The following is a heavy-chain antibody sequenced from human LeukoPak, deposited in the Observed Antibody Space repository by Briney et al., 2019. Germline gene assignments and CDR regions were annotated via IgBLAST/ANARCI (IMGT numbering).Heavy chain of an antibody. D-gene: IGHD3-16*01. CDR2: IKGDGSDK. V-gene: IGHV3-7*01. CDR1: GFTFSSFE. J-gene: IGHJ4*02. CDR3: ATEHWGPNS. Sequence: GGSLRLSCAASGFTFSSFEMNWVRQAPGKGLEWLANIKGDGSDKNYVDSVKGRFTISRDNAKNSLFLQMSSLRGEDTALYYCATEHWGPNSWGQGTLVTVSS.